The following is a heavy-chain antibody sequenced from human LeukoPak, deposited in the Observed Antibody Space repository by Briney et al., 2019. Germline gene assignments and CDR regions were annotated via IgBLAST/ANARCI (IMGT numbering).Heavy chain of an antibody. CDR2: ISGSGGST. D-gene: IGHD6-19*01. CDR3: AKGPRYSSGWYLDY. Sequence: GGSLRLSRAASGFTFSSYAMSWVRQAPGKGLEWVSAISGSGGSTYYADSVKGRFTISRNNSKNTLYLQMNSLRAEDTAVYYCAKGPRYSSGWYLDYWGQGTLVTVSS. V-gene: IGHV3-23*01. J-gene: IGHJ4*02. CDR1: GFTFSSYA.